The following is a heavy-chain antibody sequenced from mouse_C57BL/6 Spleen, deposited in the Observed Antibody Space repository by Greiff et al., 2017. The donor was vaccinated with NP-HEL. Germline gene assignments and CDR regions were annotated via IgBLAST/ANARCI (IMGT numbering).Heavy chain of an antibody. CDR2: INPSSGYT. CDR1: GYTFTSYT. D-gene: IGHD2-5*01. J-gene: IGHJ3*01. Sequence: VQLQQSGAELARPGASVKMSCKASGYTFTSYTMHWVKQRPGQGLEWIGYINPSSGYTKYNQKFKDKATLTADKSSSTAYMQLSSLTSEDSAVYYGARSGDSNLAWFAYWGQGTLVTVSA. V-gene: IGHV1-4*01. CDR3: ARSGDSNLAWFAY.